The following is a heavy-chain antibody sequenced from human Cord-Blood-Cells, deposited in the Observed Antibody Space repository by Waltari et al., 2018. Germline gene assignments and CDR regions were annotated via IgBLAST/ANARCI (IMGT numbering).Heavy chain of an antibody. J-gene: IGHJ4*02. D-gene: IGHD4-17*01. Sequence: QVQLVQSGAEVKKPGASVKVSCKASGYTFTGYYMHWVRQAPGQGLKWMGWINPNSGGTNYAKKFKGRVNMTRDTSISTAYMELSRLRSDDTAVYYCARAFRYGGNSFDYWGQGTLVTVSS. CDR3: ARAFRYGGNSFDY. CDR1: GYTFTGYY. CDR2: INPNSGGT. V-gene: IGHV1-2*02.